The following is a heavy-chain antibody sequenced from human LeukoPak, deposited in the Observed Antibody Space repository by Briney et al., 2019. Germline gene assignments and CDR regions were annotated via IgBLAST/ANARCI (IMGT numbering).Heavy chain of an antibody. J-gene: IGHJ4*02. CDR1: GYTFTGYY. V-gene: IGHV1-2*02. Sequence: ASVKVSCKASGYTFTGYYMHWVRQAPGQGLEWMGWINPNSGGTNYAQKFQGRVTMTRDTSISTAYMELSRLRSDDTAVYYCARDLEMATSYYSDYWGQGTLVTVSS. D-gene: IGHD5-24*01. CDR3: ARDLEMATSYYSDY. CDR2: INPNSGGT.